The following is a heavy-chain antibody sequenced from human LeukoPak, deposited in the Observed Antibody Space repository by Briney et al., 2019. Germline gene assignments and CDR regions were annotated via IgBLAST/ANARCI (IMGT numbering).Heavy chain of an antibody. J-gene: IGHJ3*02. CDR2: ISGGGGST. CDR3: AKVRCYYDSSGYDPLDI. CDR1: GFTFSSYA. V-gene: IGHV3-23*01. D-gene: IGHD3-22*01. Sequence: PGGSLRLSCAASGFTFSSYAMSWVRQAPGKGLEWVSAISGGGGSTYYADSVKGRFTISRDNSKNTLYLQMNSLRAEDTAVYYCAKVRCYYDSSGYDPLDIWGQGTMVTVSS.